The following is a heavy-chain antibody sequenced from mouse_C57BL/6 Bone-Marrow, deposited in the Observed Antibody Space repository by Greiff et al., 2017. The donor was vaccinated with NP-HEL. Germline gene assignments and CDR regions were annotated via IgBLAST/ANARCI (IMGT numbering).Heavy chain of an antibody. D-gene: IGHD1-1*01. CDR2: IWSDGST. J-gene: IGHJ4*01. V-gene: IGHV2-6-1*01. CDR1: GFSLTSYG. CDR3: ARHPSRPSTVVAPYYAMDY. Sequence: VQLVESGPGLVAPSQSLSITCTVSGFSLTSYGVHWVRQPPGKGLEWLVVIWSDGSTTYNSALKSRPSISKDNSKSQVFLKMNSLQTDDTAMYHCARHPSRPSTVVAPYYAMDYWGQGTSVTVSS.